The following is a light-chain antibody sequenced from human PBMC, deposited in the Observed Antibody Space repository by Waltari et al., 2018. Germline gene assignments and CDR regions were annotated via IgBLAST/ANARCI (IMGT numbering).Light chain of an antibody. CDR1: SLSRYY. J-gene: IGLJ3*02. Sequence: SSELTQDPAVSVALGQTVRITCQGDSLSRYYPSWYQQRPGQAPVLVLYGQNNRPSGIPDRFSGSASGNTASLTITGTQAEDEADYYCHSRDTISTRVFGGGTRLTV. V-gene: IGLV3-19*01. CDR2: GQN. CDR3: HSRDTISTRV.